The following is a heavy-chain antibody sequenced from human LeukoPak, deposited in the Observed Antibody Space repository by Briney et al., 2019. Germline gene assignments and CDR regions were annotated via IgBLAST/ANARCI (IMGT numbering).Heavy chain of an antibody. V-gene: IGHV3-33*08. J-gene: IGHJ4*02. CDR2: IWYDGSNK. CDR1: GFTFSSYG. Sequence: GGSLRLSCAASGFTFSSYGMHWVRQAPGKGLEWVAVIWYDGSNKYYADSVKGRFTISRDNSKNTLYLQMNSLRAEDTAVYYCARDPEVDYGDYSPGYWGQGTLVTVSS. D-gene: IGHD4-17*01. CDR3: ARDPEVDYGDYSPGY.